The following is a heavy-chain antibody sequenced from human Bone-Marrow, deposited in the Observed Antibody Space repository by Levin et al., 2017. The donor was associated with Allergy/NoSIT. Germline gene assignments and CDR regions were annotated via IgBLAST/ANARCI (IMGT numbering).Heavy chain of an antibody. D-gene: IGHD3-22*01. CDR2: IHYTGST. CDR1: GASISSSY. CDR3: ARGHFDSRGYSNALDC. V-gene: IGHV4-59*01. J-gene: IGHJ4*02. Sequence: PSETLSLTCSVSGASISSSYWTWLRQSPGGGLEWIGYIHYTGSTNYNPSLNSRVTISVDTSRNQFSLHLNSVTAADTAVYYCARGHFDSRGYSNALDCWGQGILVTVSS.